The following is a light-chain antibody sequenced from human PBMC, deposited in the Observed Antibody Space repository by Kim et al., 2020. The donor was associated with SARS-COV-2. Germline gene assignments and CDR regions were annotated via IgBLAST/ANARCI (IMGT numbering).Light chain of an antibody. V-gene: IGKV3-15*01. CDR2: GVS. J-gene: IGKJ2*01. CDR1: QRVTRY. Sequence: SVSPGDRVTLSCRSSQRVTRYLVWYQQKPGQAPRLLISGVSTRATDIPARFSGSGSGTEFTLTISSLQSEDFAVYYCLQYDNWPFTFGQETKLEI. CDR3: LQYDNWPFT.